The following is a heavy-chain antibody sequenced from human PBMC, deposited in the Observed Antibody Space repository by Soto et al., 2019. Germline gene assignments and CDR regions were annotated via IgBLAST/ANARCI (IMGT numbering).Heavy chain of an antibody. V-gene: IGHV3-30*18. Sequence: PGGSLRLSCAASGFTFRGYGMHWVHQAPGKGLEWVAVMSHDGSSQYYADSVKGRFTISRDNSKNTLYLQMNSLRGEDTAVYFCAKPTTSASYGMDVWGQGTSVTVSS. J-gene: IGHJ6*02. CDR1: GFTFRGYG. CDR2: MSHDGSSQ. D-gene: IGHD1-7*01. CDR3: AKPTTSASYGMDV.